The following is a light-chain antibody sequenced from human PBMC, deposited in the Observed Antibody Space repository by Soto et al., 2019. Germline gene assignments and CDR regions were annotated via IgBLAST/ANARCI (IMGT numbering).Light chain of an antibody. CDR1: QSISSW. Sequence: DIQMTQSPATLYASVGARVTISCRASQSISSWLALYQQKPGKAPKLLIYDASSLESGVPASFRGSGSETEFAHTISILQPDDFATYCCQQYNSYLLTVGGGTKVEIK. CDR2: DAS. CDR3: QQYNSYLLT. V-gene: IGKV1-5*01. J-gene: IGKJ4*01.